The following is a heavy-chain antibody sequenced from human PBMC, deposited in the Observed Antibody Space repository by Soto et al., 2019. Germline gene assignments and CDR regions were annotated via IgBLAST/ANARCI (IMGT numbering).Heavy chain of an antibody. V-gene: IGHV3-64D*06. CDR3: EEWGDDSTGRVLGSFQH. Sequence: SGESLRLSCSGSGFSFSIYAIHWVRQAPGKGLEYVSFISIDGSRTHYADSVKSRFTISRDNSKNTPYLQMSRLRAEDTSVYSCEEWGDDSTGRVLGSFQHWGQDILVTVSS. D-gene: IGHD3-22*01. J-gene: IGHJ1*01. CDR1: GFSFSIYA. CDR2: ISIDGSRT.